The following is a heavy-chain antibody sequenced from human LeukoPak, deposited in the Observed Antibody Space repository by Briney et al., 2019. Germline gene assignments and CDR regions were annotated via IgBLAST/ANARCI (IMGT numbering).Heavy chain of an antibody. CDR2: MYYSGST. CDR1: GGSISSGDYY. V-gene: IGHV4-30-4*01. Sequence: SEALSLTCTVSGGSISSGDYYWSWIRKPPGKGLEWIAYMYYSGSTYYNPSLKSRVTMSADTPKNQLSLKLSSVTAADTAVYYCARPYYYDSRIDPWGQGILVTVSS. CDR3: ARPYYYDSRIDP. J-gene: IGHJ5*02. D-gene: IGHD3-22*01.